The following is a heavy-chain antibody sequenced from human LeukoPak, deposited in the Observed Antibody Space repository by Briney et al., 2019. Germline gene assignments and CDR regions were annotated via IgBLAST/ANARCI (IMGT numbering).Heavy chain of an antibody. Sequence: GGSLRLSCAASGFTFSSYWMSWVRQAPGKGLEWVANIKQDGSEKYYVDSVKGRFTISRDNAKNSLYLQMNSLRAEDTAVHYCARHYYDRSGYYPYYYYYYMDVWGKGTTVTVSS. V-gene: IGHV3-7*01. CDR3: ARHYYDRSGYYPYYYYYYMDV. CDR2: IKQDGSEK. D-gene: IGHD3-22*01. J-gene: IGHJ6*03. CDR1: GFTFSSYW.